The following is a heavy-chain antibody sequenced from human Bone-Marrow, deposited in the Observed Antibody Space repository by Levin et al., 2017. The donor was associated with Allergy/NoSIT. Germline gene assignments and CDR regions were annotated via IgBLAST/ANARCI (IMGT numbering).Heavy chain of an antibody. Sequence: TGGSLRLSCAASGFTLNEYYMEWFRQAPGKGLEWVGRTRNKANGYTTEYAAPVKGRFTISRDESKSSLYLQMNSLKTEDTAVYYCAREAGYSGLDDSFDLWGQGTMVTVSS. V-gene: IGHV3-72*01. CDR2: TRNKANGYTT. CDR1: GFTLNEYY. D-gene: IGHD5-12*01. J-gene: IGHJ3*01. CDR3: AREAGYSGLDDSFDL.